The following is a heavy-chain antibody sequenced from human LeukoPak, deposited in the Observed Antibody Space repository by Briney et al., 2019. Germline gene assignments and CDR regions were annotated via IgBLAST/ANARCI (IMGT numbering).Heavy chain of an antibody. Sequence: GGPLRLSCAASGFTFSSYAMSWVRQAPGRGLEWVSSISGSSAYTDYADSVKGRFTISRDKSKNTLYLQMNSLRADDTAVYYCGKEASGYYGSGSYIDYWGQGTLVTVSS. J-gene: IGHJ4*02. CDR1: GFTFSSYA. D-gene: IGHD3-10*01. V-gene: IGHV3-23*01. CDR3: GKEASGYYGSGSYIDY. CDR2: ISGSSAYT.